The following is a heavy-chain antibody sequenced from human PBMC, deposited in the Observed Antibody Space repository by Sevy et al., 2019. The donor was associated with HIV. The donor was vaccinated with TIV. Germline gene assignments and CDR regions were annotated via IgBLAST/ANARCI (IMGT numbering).Heavy chain of an antibody. D-gene: IGHD3-9*01. CDR3: ARENRYFDWWPTGPFDP. CDR1: GYTFTSYA. Sequence: ASVKVSCKASGYTFTSYAMNWVRQAPGQGLEWMGWINTNTGNPTYAQGFTGRFVFSLDTSVSTASLQISGLKAEDTAVYYCARENRYFDWWPTGPFDPWGQGTLVTVSS. CDR2: INTNTGNP. J-gene: IGHJ5*02. V-gene: IGHV7-4-1*02.